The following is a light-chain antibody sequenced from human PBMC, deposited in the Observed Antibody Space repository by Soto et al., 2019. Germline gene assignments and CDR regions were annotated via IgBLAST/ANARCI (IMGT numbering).Light chain of an antibody. CDR1: QSVSSSY. V-gene: IGKV3-20*01. CDR3: QQYGSSPPTFT. J-gene: IGKJ4*01. CDR2: GAS. Sequence: EIVLTQSPGTLSLSPGGRATLSCRASQSVSSSYLAWYQQKPGQAPRLLIYGASSRATGIPDRFSGSGSGTDFPLTISRLEPEDFAVYYCQQYGSSPPTFTFGGGTKVEIK.